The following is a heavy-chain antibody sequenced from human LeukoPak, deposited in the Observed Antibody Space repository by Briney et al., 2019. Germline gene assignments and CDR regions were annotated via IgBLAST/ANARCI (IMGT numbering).Heavy chain of an antibody. Sequence: SETLSLTCAVYGGTLSGFYWSWIRQPPGNGLEWIGETSHGGSTSYSTSLKSRVTISVDTSKNQFSLKLSSVTAADTAVYYCARRYGGRAAVDTAMFDYWGQGTLVTVSS. CDR2: TSHGGST. V-gene: IGHV4-34*01. J-gene: IGHJ4*02. CDR1: GGTLSGFY. CDR3: ARRYGGRAAVDTAMFDY. D-gene: IGHD5-18*01.